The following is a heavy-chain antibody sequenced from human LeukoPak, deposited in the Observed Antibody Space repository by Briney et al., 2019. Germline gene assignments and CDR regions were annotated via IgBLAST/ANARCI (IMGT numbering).Heavy chain of an antibody. Sequence: SETLSLTCTVSGGSISSYYWSWIRQPPGKGLEWIGYIYYSGSTNYNPSLKSRVTISVDTSKNQFSLKLSSVTAADTAVYYCARVSAMYYGSLDVWGQGTTVTVSS. CDR2: IYYSGST. CDR3: ARVSAMYYGSLDV. J-gene: IGHJ6*02. D-gene: IGHD3-10*01. V-gene: IGHV4-59*01. CDR1: GGSISSYY.